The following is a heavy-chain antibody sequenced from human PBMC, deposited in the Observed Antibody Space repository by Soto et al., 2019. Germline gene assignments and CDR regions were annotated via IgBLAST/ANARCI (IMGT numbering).Heavy chain of an antibody. V-gene: IGHV4-59*01. Sequence: SETLSLTCTVSGGSISSYYWSWIRQPPGKGLEWIGYIYYSGSTNYNPSLKSRVTISVDTSKNQFSLKLSSVTAADTAVYYCASGSGAAASIIDYWGQGTLVTVSS. CDR3: ASGSGAAASIIDY. D-gene: IGHD6-13*01. CDR2: IYYSGST. CDR1: GGSISSYY. J-gene: IGHJ4*02.